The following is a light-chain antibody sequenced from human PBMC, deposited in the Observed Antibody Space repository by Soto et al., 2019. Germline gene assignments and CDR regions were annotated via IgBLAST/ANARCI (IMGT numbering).Light chain of an antibody. CDR1: QSVSSNY. CDR2: GAS. J-gene: IGKJ4*01. V-gene: IGKV3-20*01. CDR3: QQDGSSPLT. Sequence: EIVLTQSPGTLSLSPGERATLSCRASQSVSSNYLARYQQKPGQAPRLLFYGASSRATGIPDRFSGSGSGTDFTLTISRLEPEDFAVYYCQQDGSSPLTFGGGTKVEVK.